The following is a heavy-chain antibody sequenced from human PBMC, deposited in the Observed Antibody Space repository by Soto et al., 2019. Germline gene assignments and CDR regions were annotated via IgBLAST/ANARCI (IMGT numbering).Heavy chain of an antibody. CDR2: ISGSGTTI. D-gene: IGHD1-26*01. CDR3: AREREDAFDI. Sequence: PGGSLRLSCVASGFTFSSYEMNWVRLAPGKGLEWVSYISGSGTTIYYAGSVKGRFTISRDNARNSLFLQMNSLRAEDTAFYYCAREREDAFDIWGQGTMVTVSS. J-gene: IGHJ3*02. CDR1: GFTFSSYE. V-gene: IGHV3-48*03.